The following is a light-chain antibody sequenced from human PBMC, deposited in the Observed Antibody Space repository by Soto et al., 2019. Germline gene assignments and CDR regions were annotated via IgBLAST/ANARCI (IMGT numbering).Light chain of an antibody. CDR2: DAS. Sequence: EIVLTQSPAPLSSSPGERATLSCRASQSVSSYLAWYQQKPGQAPRLLIYDASNRATGIPDRFSGSESGTDFTLTISSLEPEDFAVYYCQQRSNWPPYTFGQGTKLEIK. J-gene: IGKJ2*01. CDR1: QSVSSY. V-gene: IGKV3-11*01. CDR3: QQRSNWPPYT.